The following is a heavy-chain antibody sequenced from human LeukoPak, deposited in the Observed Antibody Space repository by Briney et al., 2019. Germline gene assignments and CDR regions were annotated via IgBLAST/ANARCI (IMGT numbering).Heavy chain of an antibody. CDR2: IHPNSGGT. V-gene: IGHV1-2*02. D-gene: IGHD5-24*01. J-gene: IGHJ4*02. CDR3: AGTCPTDGYNGPCY. Sequence: ASVNVSCTASGYTFTGYYMHWVRQAPGQGLEWMGWIHPNSGGTKYAQKFQGRVTMTRVTSISTAYMEVSRLRSDDTAVYYCAGTCPTDGYNGPCYWGQGTMVTVSS. CDR1: GYTFTGYY.